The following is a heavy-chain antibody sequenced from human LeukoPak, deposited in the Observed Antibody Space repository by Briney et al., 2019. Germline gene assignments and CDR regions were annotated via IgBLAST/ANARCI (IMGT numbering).Heavy chain of an antibody. V-gene: IGHV4-59*02. CDR2: IDFSGST. Sequence: SETLSLTCTASGASVSTYYWSWIRQPPGKGLEWIGYIDFSGSTSYNPSLKSRVTISVDTSKNQFSLKLSSVTAADTAVYYCARGSDYFDYWGQGTLVTVPP. CDR3: ARGSDYFDY. J-gene: IGHJ4*02. CDR1: GASVSTYY. D-gene: IGHD1-26*01.